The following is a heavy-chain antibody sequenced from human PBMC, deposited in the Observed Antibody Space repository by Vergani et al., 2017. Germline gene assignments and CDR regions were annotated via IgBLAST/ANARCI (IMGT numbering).Heavy chain of an antibody. Sequence: QLQLQESGSGLVKPSQTLSLTFAVSGGPISSGGYSWSWIRQPPGKGLEWIGYIYHSGSTYYHPSLKSRVTISVDRSKNQFSLKLSSVTAADTAVYYCARDLSRGWFDPWGQGTLVTVSS. CDR3: ARDLSRGWFDP. J-gene: IGHJ5*02. CDR2: IYHSGST. V-gene: IGHV4-30-2*01. CDR1: GGPISSGGYS.